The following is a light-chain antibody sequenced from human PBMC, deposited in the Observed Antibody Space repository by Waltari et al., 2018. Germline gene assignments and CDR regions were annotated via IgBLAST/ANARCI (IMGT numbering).Light chain of an antibody. CDR2: AAS. J-gene: IGKJ1*01. Sequence: DIQMTQSPSSLSASVGDRVPITCRASQSISSYLNWYQQKPGKAPKLLIYAASSLQSGVPSRVSGRGSGTDFTLTISSLQPEDFATYYCQQSYSTPWTFGQGTKVEIK. CDR3: QQSYSTPWT. CDR1: QSISSY. V-gene: IGKV1-39*01.